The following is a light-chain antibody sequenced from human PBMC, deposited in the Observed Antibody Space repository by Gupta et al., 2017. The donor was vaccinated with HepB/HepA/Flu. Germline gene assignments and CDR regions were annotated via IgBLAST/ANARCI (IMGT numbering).Light chain of an antibody. Sequence: EIVLTQSPDFLSVTPKEKVTITCRASQTIGVSLHWYQQKPDQSPKLLIKYASQSCSGVPSRFSGSGSGTDFTLTINGLETEDVAMYYCQQSRTLPLSFGQGTKLEI. CDR3: QQSRTLPLS. CDR1: QTIGVS. V-gene: IGKV6-21*01. J-gene: IGKJ2*03. CDR2: YAS.